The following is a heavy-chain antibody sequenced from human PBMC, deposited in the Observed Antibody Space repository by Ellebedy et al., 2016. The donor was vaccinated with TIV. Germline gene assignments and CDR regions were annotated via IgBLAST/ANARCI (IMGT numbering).Heavy chain of an antibody. J-gene: IGHJ3*02. CDR2: IKSESEGGTK. CDR3: TTVAVSAFDI. Sequence: GGSLRLSXVGSRFTFTTAWMGWVRQAPGKGLEWVGRIKSESEGGTKDYAAPVKGRFTVSRDDSKHMLFLQMNSLKTEDTAVYYCTTVAVSAFDIWGRGTMVTVSA. CDR1: RFTFTTAW. V-gene: IGHV3-15*01.